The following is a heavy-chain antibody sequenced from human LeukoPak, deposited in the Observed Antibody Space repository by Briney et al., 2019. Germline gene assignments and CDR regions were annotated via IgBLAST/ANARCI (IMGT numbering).Heavy chain of an antibody. D-gene: IGHD3-22*01. Sequence: SETLSLTCTVSGGSISSYYWSWIRQPPGKGLEWIGYIYYSGSTYYNPSLKSRVTISVDTSKNQFSLKLSSVTAADTAVYYCARAYYYDSSGYYHDYWGQGTLVTVSS. V-gene: IGHV4-59*08. CDR2: IYYSGST. CDR1: GGSISSYY. J-gene: IGHJ4*02. CDR3: ARAYYYDSSGYYHDY.